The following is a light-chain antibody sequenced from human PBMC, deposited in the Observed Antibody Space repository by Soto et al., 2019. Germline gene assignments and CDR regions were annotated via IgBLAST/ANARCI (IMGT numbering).Light chain of an antibody. CDR3: QQCSSWPYT. CDR1: QSVSRY. Sequence: EIVLTQSPATLSLSPGERVTLSCRASQSVSRYLAWYQQKPGQAPRLLIYDASNRATGIPARFSGSGSGTEFSLTISSLAPGDFAVYYCQQCSSWPYTFGQGTKLDFK. J-gene: IGKJ2*01. V-gene: IGKV3-11*01. CDR2: DAS.